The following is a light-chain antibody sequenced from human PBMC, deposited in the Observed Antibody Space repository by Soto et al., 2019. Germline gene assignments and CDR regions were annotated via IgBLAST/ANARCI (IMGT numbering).Light chain of an antibody. J-gene: IGKJ1*01. Sequence: DIQMTQSPSTLSASVGDRVTITCRASQSISSWLAWYQQKPGKAPKLLIYDASSLESGVPSRFSGSGSGTEFTLTISSLQPDDFATYYCQQYNSYSSFGQGTK. CDR2: DAS. CDR1: QSISSW. CDR3: QQYNSYSS. V-gene: IGKV1-5*01.